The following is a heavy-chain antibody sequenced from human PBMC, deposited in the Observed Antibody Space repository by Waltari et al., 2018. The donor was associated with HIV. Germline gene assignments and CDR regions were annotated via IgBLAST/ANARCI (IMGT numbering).Heavy chain of an antibody. Sequence: QVQLVESGGGLVKPGGSLRLSCAASGFTFSDYYMSWIRQAPGKGLAWVSYISSSGSTIYYADSVKCRFTISRDNSKNSLYLQMSSLRAEDTAVYYCATGGGQFRFGVAKRTYGMDVWGQGTTVTVSS. CDR2: ISSSGSTI. V-gene: IGHV3-11*01. D-gene: IGHD3-10*01. CDR3: ATGGGQFRFGVAKRTYGMDV. CDR1: GFTFSDYY. J-gene: IGHJ6*02.